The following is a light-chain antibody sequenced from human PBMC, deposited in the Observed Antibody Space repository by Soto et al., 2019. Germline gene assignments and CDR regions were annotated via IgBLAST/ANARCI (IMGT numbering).Light chain of an antibody. CDR3: SSYTSSSTLV. V-gene: IGLV2-14*01. Sequence: QSALTQPASVSGSPGQSITISCTGTSSDVGGYNYVSWYQQHPGKAPKLMIYEVSTRPSGVSNRFSGSKSGNTASLTISGLQAEDEADYYCSSYTSSSTLVFGTGTKLTV. CDR1: SSDVGGYNY. CDR2: EVS. J-gene: IGLJ1*01.